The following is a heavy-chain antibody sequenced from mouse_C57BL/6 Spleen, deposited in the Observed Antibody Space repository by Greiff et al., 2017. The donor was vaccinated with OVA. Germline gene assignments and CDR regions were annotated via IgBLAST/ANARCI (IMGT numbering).Heavy chain of an antibody. D-gene: IGHD2-3*01. Sequence: QVQLQQPGAELVKPGASVKMSCKASGYTFTSYWITWVKKRPGQGLEWIGDIYPGSGSTNYNEHFKSKATLNVYTSSSTAYMQLSSLTSEDSAVYYCARSDPLWDYWGQGTSVTFSS. CDR1: GYTFTSYW. V-gene: IGHV1-55*01. CDR3: ARSDPLWDY. J-gene: IGHJ4*01. CDR2: IYPGSGST.